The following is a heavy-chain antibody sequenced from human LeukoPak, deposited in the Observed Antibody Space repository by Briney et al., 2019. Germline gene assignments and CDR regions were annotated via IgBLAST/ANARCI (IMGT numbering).Heavy chain of an antibody. CDR3: VLMPGY. D-gene: IGHD2-2*01. V-gene: IGHV4-39*01. J-gene: IGHJ4*02. CDR1: GGSTTSGTYY. Sequence: SETLSLTCRVSGGSTTSGTYYWGWIRQPPGKGLEWIGSFYNSGSTYYNPSLKSRVTISVDTSKNQFSLKLTSVTAADTAVYYCVLMPGYWGQGTLVAASS. CDR2: FYNSGST.